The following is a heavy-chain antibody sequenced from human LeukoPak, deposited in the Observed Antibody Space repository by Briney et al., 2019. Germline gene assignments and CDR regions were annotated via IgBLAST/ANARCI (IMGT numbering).Heavy chain of an antibody. CDR2: INSYASNT. CDR3: AKGGRPGGSITMIRGVRNHYYYMDV. Sequence: PGGPLRLSCAPSGFTHSSHWMHWPRHAPGKALVGVSRINSYASNTIYGHSVKGRFTISRDNAKKALYLQMNSLRAEDTAVYYCAKGGRPGGSITMIRGVRNHYYYMDVWGKGATVTISS. J-gene: IGHJ6*03. V-gene: IGHV3-74*01. CDR1: GFTHSSHW. D-gene: IGHD3-10*01.